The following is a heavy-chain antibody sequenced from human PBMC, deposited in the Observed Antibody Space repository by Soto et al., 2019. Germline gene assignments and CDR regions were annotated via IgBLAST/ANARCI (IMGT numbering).Heavy chain of an antibody. CDR3: ARLSVNSAVDGFHY. CDR1: SGSISSSNW. J-gene: IGHJ4*02. Sequence: QVQLQQSGTRLVKPSGTLSLTCAVSSGSISSSNWWSWVRQHPGKGLEWIGEIYHSGSTNYNPSLKSRVTISVDKSKNQYSLKLSSVPAADTAVDYCARLSVNSAVDGFHYWVQGTLVSVSS. V-gene: IGHV4-4*02. D-gene: IGHD6-19*01. CDR2: IYHSGST.